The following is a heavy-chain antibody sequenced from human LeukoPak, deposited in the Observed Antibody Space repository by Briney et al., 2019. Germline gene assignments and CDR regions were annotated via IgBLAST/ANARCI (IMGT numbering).Heavy chain of an antibody. CDR3: ARDTRSRNYYGMDV. V-gene: IGHV1-2*02. J-gene: IGHJ6*02. CDR2: INPNSGGT. Sequence: ASVKVSCKASGYTFTGYYMHWVRQAPGQGLEWMGWINPNSGGTNYAQKFQGRVTMTRDTSISTAYMELSRLRSDDTAVYYCARDTRSRNYYGMDVWGQGTTVTVSS. CDR1: GYTFTGYY. D-gene: IGHD1-1*01.